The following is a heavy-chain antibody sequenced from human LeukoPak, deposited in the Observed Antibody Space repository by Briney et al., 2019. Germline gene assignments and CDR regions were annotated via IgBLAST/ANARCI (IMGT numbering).Heavy chain of an antibody. CDR3: ARGGMGANSQEYFYYGMDL. D-gene: IGHD2-8*01. CDR1: GFSFSTYS. Sequence: GGSLRLFCAAAGFSFSTYSMNWVRQTPGKGLEGVSSISRTSSYIYYADSVKGRFTLSRDNGKNSLYLQMNSLRAEDTAVYYCARGGMGANSQEYFYYGMDLWGQGTTVTVSS. CDR2: ISRTSSYI. J-gene: IGHJ6*02. V-gene: IGHV3-21*01.